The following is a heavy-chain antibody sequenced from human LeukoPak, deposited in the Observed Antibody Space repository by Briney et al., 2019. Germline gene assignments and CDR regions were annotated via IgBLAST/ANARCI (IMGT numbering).Heavy chain of an antibody. CDR1: GYTFTSYG. CDR2: ISAYNGNT. J-gene: IGHJ5*02. Sequence: GPVKVSCKASGYTFTSYGISWVRQAPGQGLEWMGWISAYNGNTNYAQKLQGRVTMTTDTSTSTAYMEVRSLRSDDTAVYYCARDDGSSWYTDSIDPWGQGTLVIVSS. V-gene: IGHV1-18*04. D-gene: IGHD6-13*01. CDR3: ARDDGSSWYTDSIDP.